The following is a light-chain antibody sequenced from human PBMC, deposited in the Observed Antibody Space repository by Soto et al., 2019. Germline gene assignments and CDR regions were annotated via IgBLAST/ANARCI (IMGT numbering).Light chain of an antibody. J-gene: IGKJ1*01. CDR1: QGISSY. Sequence: AIRMTQSPSSLSASTGDRVTITCRASQGISSYLAWYQQKPGKAPKLLIYAASTLKRGVPSRFSGSGSGTDFALTVSSLQPEDFATYYCQQADTFPWTFGQGTKVDIK. V-gene: IGKV1-8*01. CDR3: QQADTFPWT. CDR2: AAS.